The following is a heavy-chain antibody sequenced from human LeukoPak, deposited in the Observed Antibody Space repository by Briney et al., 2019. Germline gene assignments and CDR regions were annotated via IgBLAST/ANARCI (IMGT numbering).Heavy chain of an antibody. J-gene: IGHJ6*03. D-gene: IGHD6-19*01. Sequence: GGSLRLSCAASGFAFSSFAMGWVRQSPGKGLEWLSTINGGGNTTFYSDSVKGRFTISRDNSKNTLYLHMDSLRPDDTATYYCTKELHVAVAVADYYYFYMDVWGRGTAVTVSS. CDR3: TKELHVAVAVADYYYFYMDV. CDR1: GFAFSSFA. V-gene: IGHV3-23*01. CDR2: INGGGNTT.